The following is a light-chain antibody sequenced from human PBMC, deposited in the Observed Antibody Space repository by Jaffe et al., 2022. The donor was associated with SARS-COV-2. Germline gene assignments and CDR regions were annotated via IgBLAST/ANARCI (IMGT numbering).Light chain of an antibody. CDR1: QSLLHRLYKEIY. J-gene: IGKJ4*01. Sequence: DIVLTQSPDSLVVSLGERATINCKSSQSLLHRLYKEIYFGWYQQRPGQPPKLLIYGASTRASGVPDRFSGSGSGTDFTLSISSLQAEDVAVYYCQQYLDAPLTFGGGTKVEVK. V-gene: IGKV4-1*01. CDR3: QQYLDAPLT. CDR2: GAS.